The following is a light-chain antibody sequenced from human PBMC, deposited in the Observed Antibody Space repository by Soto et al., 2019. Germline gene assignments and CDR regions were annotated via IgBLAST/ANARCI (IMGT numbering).Light chain of an antibody. CDR3: QQYGSSPRT. J-gene: IGKJ1*01. CDR1: QSIGSGY. Sequence: EIVLTQSPGTLSLSPGERATLSCRASQSIGSGYLAWYQQKPGQAPRLLIYGASSRATGIPDRFRGSGSGTGFTLTIGRMEPEDYAVYYCQQYGSSPRTFGQGTKVDIK. V-gene: IGKV3-20*01. CDR2: GAS.